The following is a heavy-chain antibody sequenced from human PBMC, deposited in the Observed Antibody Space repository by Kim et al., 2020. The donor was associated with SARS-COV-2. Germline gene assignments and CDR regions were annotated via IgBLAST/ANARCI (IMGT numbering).Heavy chain of an antibody. J-gene: IGHJ5*02. D-gene: IGHD6-13*01. Sequence: KYYADSVKGRFTISRDNSKNTLYLQMDSLRAEDTAVYYCASSSQTGWFDPWGQGTLVTVSS. CDR3: ASSSQTGWFDP. CDR2: K. V-gene: IGHV3-33*01.